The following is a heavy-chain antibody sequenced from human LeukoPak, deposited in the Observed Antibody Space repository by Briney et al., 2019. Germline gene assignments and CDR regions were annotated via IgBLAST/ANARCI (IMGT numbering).Heavy chain of an antibody. CDR1: GGSISSSNW. D-gene: IGHD5-18*01. Sequence: SGTLSLTCAVSGGSISSSNWWSWVRQPPGQGLEWIGEIYHSGSTNYNPSLKSRVTISVDKSKNQFSLRLSSVTAADTAVYYCAMGGERGYSYGYGGYYFDYWGQGTLVTVSS. CDR2: IYHSGST. J-gene: IGHJ4*02. V-gene: IGHV4-4*02. CDR3: AMGGERGYSYGYGGYYFDY.